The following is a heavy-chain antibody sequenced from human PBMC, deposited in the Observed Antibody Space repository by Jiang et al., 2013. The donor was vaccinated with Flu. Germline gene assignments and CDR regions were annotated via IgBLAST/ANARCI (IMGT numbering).Heavy chain of an antibody. CDR3: ARGATLGYGYGHDY. CDR2: IYYSGRT. D-gene: IGHD5-18*01. Sequence: TLSLTCTVSGVSISSGGYYWSWLRQHPGKGLEWIAYIYYSGRTYYNPTLKSRITISVDTSKNQFSLKLSSVTAADTAVYYCARGATLGYGYGHDYWGQGTLVTVSS. J-gene: IGHJ4*02. V-gene: IGHV4-31*03. CDR1: GVSISSGGYY.